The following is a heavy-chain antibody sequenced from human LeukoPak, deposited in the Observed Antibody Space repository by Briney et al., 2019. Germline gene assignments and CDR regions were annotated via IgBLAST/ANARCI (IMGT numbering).Heavy chain of an antibody. CDR3: AKDRISYTTSPGELSH. CDR1: GFIFNTYA. D-gene: IGHD3-10*01. Sequence: GGSLRLSCAASGFIFNTYAMSWVRHAPGKGLEWVSTIRGSGESTHYADSVQGRFTISRDNSLYTVYLQMDSLRGDDTAVYYCAKDRISYTTSPGELSHWGQGTLVIVSS. V-gene: IGHV3-23*01. J-gene: IGHJ4*02. CDR2: IRGSGEST.